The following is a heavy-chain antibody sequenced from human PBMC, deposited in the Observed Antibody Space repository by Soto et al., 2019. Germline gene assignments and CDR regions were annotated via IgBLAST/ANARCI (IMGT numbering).Heavy chain of an antibody. J-gene: IGHJ5*02. CDR3: ARGRRWLRYQYNGFDP. CDR1: GGSISSYY. D-gene: IGHD5-12*01. V-gene: IGHV4-59*01. CDR2: IYYSGST. Sequence: SETLCLTCTVSGGSISSYYWSWIRQPPWKGLEWIGYIYYSGSTNYNPSLKSRVTISVDTSKNKFSLKLSSVTAADTAVYYCARGRRWLRYQYNGFDPRGKGTLVTVSS.